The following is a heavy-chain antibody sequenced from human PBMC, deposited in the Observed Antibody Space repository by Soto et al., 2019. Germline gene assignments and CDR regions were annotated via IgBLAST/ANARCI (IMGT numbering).Heavy chain of an antibody. CDR2: IYYSGST. Sequence: SETLSLTCTVSGGSISSSSYYWGWIRQPPGKGLEWIGSIYYSGSTYYNPSLKSRVTISVDTSKNQFSLKLSSVTAADTAVYYCARHEVRFVAYGDYNWDAFDIWGQGTMVTVSS. D-gene: IGHD4-17*01. CDR1: GGSISSSSYY. V-gene: IGHV4-39*01. J-gene: IGHJ3*02. CDR3: ARHEVRFVAYGDYNWDAFDI.